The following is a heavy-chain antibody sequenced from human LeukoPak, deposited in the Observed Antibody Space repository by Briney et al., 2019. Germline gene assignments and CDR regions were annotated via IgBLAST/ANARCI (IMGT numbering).Heavy chain of an antibody. V-gene: IGHV4-59*01. J-gene: IGHJ4*02. CDR1: GGSISSYY. CDR2: IFYSGST. Sequence: PSETLSLTCTVSGGSISSYYWSWIRQPPGKGLEWIGYIFYSGSTNYNPSLKSRVTISVDTSNSQFFLNLSSVTAADTAVYYCARIVSGSYFYFDYWGQGTLVTVSS. CDR3: ARIVSGSYFYFDY. D-gene: IGHD1-26*01.